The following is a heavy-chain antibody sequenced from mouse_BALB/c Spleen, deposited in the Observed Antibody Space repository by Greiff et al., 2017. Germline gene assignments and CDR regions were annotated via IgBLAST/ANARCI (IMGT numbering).Heavy chain of an antibody. Sequence: VQLQQSGAELVKPGASVKLSCKTSGYTFTSYWIQWVKQRPGQGLGWIGEIFPGTGTTYYNEKFKGKATLTIDTSSSTAYMQLSSLTSEDSAVYVCARSINYYGTSSRGYFDYWGQGTTLTVSS. CDR1: GYTFTSYW. V-gene: IGHV1S132*01. CDR2: IFPGTGTT. D-gene: IGHD1-1*01. J-gene: IGHJ2*01. CDR3: ARSINYYGTSSRGYFDY.